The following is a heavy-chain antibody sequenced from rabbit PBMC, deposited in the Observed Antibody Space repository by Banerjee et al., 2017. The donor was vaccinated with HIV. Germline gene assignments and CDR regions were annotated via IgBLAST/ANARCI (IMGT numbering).Heavy chain of an antibody. V-gene: IGHV1S45*01. J-gene: IGHJ4*01. CDR1: GFSFSNKYV. D-gene: IGHD6-1*01. Sequence: QEQLEESGGDLVKPEGSLTLTCTASGFSFSNKYVMCWVRQAPGKGLEWIACISAGSSDRTYYASWAKGRFTISKTSSTTVTLQMTSLTAADTATYFCARTQAGYAGYGYATVDYFNLWGPGTLVTVS. CDR2: ISAGSSDRT. CDR3: ARTQAGYAGYGYATVDYFNL.